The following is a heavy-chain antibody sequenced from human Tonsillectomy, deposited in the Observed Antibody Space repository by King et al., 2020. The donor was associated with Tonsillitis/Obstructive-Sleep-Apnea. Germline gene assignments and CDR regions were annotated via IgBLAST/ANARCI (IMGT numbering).Heavy chain of an antibody. CDR3: ASWFSAYSALFDY. CDR2: ITHNRNT. D-gene: IGHD3-22*01. V-gene: IGHV4-34*01. Sequence: VQLQQWGAGQLKPSETLSLTCTVYGGSFSNYYWSWIRQPPGKGLEWIGEITHNRNTNYNPSLKSRVTISLDTSRNQFSLKLSSVTAADTAVYYCASWFSAYSALFDYWGQGTPVTVPS. CDR1: GGSFSNYY. J-gene: IGHJ4*02.